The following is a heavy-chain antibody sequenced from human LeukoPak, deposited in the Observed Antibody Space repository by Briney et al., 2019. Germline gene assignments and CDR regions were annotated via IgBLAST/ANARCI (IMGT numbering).Heavy chain of an antibody. CDR1: GGTFSSYA. D-gene: IGHD3-10*01. V-gene: IGHV1-69*13. Sequence: SVKVSCKASGGTFSSYAISWVRQAPGQGLEWMGGIIPIFGTANYAQKFQGRVTITADESTSTAYMELSSLRSEDTAVYYCARGWFGAEDYYYYMDVWGKGTTVTISS. CDR3: ARGWFGAEDYYYYMDV. J-gene: IGHJ6*03. CDR2: IIPIFGTA.